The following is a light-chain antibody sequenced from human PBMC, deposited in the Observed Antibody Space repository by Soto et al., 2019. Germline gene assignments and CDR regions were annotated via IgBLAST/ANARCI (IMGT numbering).Light chain of an antibody. CDR2: DVS. CDR3: QHRVNGPT. V-gene: IGKV3-11*01. Sequence: EIVLTQSPATLSLSPGERATLSCRASQSVSNYLGWYQQKSGQPPRLLISDVSKRATAIPARFSGSGSGTDFTLTISSLEPEDFAVYYCQHRVNGPTFGGGTKVEIK. J-gene: IGKJ4*01. CDR1: QSVSNY.